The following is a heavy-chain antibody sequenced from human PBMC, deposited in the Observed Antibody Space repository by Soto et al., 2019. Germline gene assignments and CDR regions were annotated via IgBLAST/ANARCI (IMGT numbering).Heavy chain of an antibody. CDR1: GFTFSSYS. D-gene: IGHD2-2*01. Sequence: EVQLVESGGGLVKPGGSLRLSCAASGFTFSSYSMNWVRQAPGKGLEWVSSISSSSSYIYYADSVKGRFTISRDNAKNSLYLQMNSLRAEDTAVYYCARDQPAGGETINYYYYYGMDVWGQGTTVTVSS. J-gene: IGHJ6*02. CDR2: ISSSSSYI. V-gene: IGHV3-21*01. CDR3: ARDQPAGGETINYYYYYGMDV.